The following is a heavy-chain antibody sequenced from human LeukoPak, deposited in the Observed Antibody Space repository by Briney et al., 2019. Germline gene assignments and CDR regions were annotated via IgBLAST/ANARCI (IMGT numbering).Heavy chain of an antibody. Sequence: SETLSLTCGVSGESFSGYYWSWLRQPPGKGLEWIGEVNQSGDTNYNPSFESRVTMSVDASKKQFSLKVKSVTAADGAVYYCARSLSPYYDVTSAYWVWGYWGQGTLVIISS. V-gene: IGHV4-34*01. CDR2: VNQSGDT. CDR1: GESFSGYY. CDR3: ARSLSPYYDVTSAYWVWGY. D-gene: IGHD3-3*01. J-gene: IGHJ4*02.